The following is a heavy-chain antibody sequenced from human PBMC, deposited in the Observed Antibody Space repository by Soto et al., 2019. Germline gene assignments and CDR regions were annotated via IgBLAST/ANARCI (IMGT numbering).Heavy chain of an antibody. V-gene: IGHV3-33*01. CDR2: IWYDGSNK. J-gene: IGHJ6*02. CDR1: GFTFSSYG. CDR3: ARDYDGDYFYYYDGMDV. D-gene: IGHD4-17*01. Sequence: QVQLVESGGGVVQPGRSLRLSCAASGFTFSSYGMHWVRQAPGKGLEWVAVIWYDGSNKYYADSVKGRFTISRDNSKNTLYLQMNSLRAEDTAVYYCARDYDGDYFYYYDGMDVWGQGTTVTVSS.